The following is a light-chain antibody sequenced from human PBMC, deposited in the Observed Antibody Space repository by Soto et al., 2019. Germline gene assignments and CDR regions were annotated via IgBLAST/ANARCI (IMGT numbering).Light chain of an antibody. V-gene: IGLV2-14*01. CDR3: GSFTTSRIWV. CDR2: GVN. J-gene: IGLJ3*02. Sequence: QSALTQPASVSGSPGQSITVSCTGSSSDFGDDKYVSWYQQQPGKGPNLLIYGVNNRPSGISNRFSGSKSGNTASLTISGLQVEDEAEYLCGSFTTSRIWVFGGGTKLTVL. CDR1: SSDFGDDKY.